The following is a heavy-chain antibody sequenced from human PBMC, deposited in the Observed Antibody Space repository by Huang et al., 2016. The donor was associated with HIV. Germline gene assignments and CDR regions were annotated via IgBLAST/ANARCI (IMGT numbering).Heavy chain of an antibody. CDR1: GCSLSTSGMV. V-gene: IGHV2-70*13. Sequence: QVTLRESGPPLVKPTQTLSLTCTFSGCSLSTSGMVVTWIRQPPGKALEWLGRIDGDGDRYYMTSLKTRLTISKDTSKDQVVLTMTDMGPADTATYYCVRGAARFAYWGQGTLVTVSS. CDR3: VRGAARFAY. J-gene: IGHJ4*02. CDR2: IDGDGDR.